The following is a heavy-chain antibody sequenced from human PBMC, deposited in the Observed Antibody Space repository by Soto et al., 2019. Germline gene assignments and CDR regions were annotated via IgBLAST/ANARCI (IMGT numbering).Heavy chain of an antibody. J-gene: IGHJ4*02. CDR1: GYSFASHW. V-gene: IGHV5-51*01. CDR2: VYPGDSDT. CDR3: ARYSGSYWHYLDF. D-gene: IGHD1-26*01. Sequence: GESLKISCKGSGYSFASHWVAWVRQMPEKGLEWIGTVYPGDSDTKYSSAFRGHVTISADTSVSTAFLQWRSLEATDSAIYYCARYSGSYWHYLDFWGQGTLVTVSS.